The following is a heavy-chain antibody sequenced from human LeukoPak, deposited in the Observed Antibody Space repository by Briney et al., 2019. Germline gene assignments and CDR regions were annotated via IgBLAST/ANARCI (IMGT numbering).Heavy chain of an antibody. V-gene: IGHV3-9*01. Sequence: GGSLRLSCAASGFTFDDYAMHWVRHAPGKGLEWVSGISWNSGSIGYADSVKGRFTISRDNAKNSLYLQMNSLRAEDTALYYCVRGATTNYYYYMDVWGKGTTVTISS. CDR3: VRGATTNYYYYMDV. CDR1: GFTFDDYA. D-gene: IGHD1-26*01. CDR2: ISWNSGSI. J-gene: IGHJ6*03.